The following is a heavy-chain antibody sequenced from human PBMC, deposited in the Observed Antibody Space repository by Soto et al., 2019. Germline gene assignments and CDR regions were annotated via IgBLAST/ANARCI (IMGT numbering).Heavy chain of an antibody. V-gene: IGHV1-69*01. D-gene: IGHD6-6*01. CDR1: GGTFSSYA. Sequence: QVQLVQSGAEVKKPGSSVKVSCKASGGTFSSYAISWVRQAPGQGLEWMGGIIPIFGTANYAQKFQGRVTITADDSTSTAYMELSSLRSEDTAVYYCARDTSSGPHWYSALWGRGTLVTVSS. CDR2: IIPIFGTA. CDR3: ARDTSSGPHWYSAL. J-gene: IGHJ2*01.